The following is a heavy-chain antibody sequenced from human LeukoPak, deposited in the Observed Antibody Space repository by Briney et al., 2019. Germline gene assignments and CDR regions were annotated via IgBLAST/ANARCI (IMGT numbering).Heavy chain of an antibody. CDR2: INHSGST. CDR3: ARLIPTSRVPAAYFDY. J-gene: IGHJ4*02. CDR1: GGSFSGYY. D-gene: IGHD2-2*01. Sequence: SETLSLTCAVYGGSFSGYYWSWIRQPPGKGLEWIGEINHSGSTNYNPSLKSRVTISVDTSKNQFSLKLSSVTAADTAVYYCARLIPTSRVPAAYFDYWGQGTLVTVSS. V-gene: IGHV4-34*01.